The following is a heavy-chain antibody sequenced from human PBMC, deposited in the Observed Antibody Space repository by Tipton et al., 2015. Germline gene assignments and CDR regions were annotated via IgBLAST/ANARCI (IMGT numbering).Heavy chain of an antibody. D-gene: IGHD2-21*01. CDR2: ISGSGGST. V-gene: IGHV3-11*01. CDR3: AKEAIVSSLCQEKGYFDP. J-gene: IGHJ4*03. CDR1: GFTFSDYY. Sequence: SLRLSCAASGFTFSDYYMSWIRQAPGKGLHWVSYISGSGGSTYYADSVKGLFTISRDNSKNTLYLQLNSLRPEDTAVYYWAKEAIVSSLCQEKGYFDPWGQGTTVAVSS.